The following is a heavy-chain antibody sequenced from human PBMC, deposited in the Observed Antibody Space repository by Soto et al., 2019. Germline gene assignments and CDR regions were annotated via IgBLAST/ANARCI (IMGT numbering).Heavy chain of an antibody. CDR2: ITASGGST. CDR3: AVHLGQNYYTLDV. Sequence: EVQLLESGGGLMRPGESLRLSSTGSDFTFSNFVMSWVRQVPGKGLEWLSCITASGGSTYYADSVKGRFSVSRDNSKNTLYLQLNSLEAEDTAVYHCAVHLGQNYYTLDVWGRGTTVHVSS. V-gene: IGHV3-23*01. J-gene: IGHJ6*02. CDR1: DFTFSNFV.